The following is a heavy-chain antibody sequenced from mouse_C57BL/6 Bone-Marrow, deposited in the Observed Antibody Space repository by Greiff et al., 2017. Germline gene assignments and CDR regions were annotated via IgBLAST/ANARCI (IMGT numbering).Heavy chain of an antibody. V-gene: IGHV1-55*01. CDR2: IYPGSGST. J-gene: IGHJ4*01. Sequence: QVQLQQPGAELVKPGASVKMSCKASGYTFTSSWITWVKQRPGQGLEWIGDIYPGSGSTNYNQKFKGKSTLTVDTSSSTAYMQLSSLTSEDSAVYDCARKLGGGAMDYWGQGTSVTVSS. CDR1: GYTFTSSW. CDR3: ARKLGGGAMDY. D-gene: IGHD4-1*01.